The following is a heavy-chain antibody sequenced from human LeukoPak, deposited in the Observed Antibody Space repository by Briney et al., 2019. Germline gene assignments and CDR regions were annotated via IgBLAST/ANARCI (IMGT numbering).Heavy chain of an antibody. CDR1: GGSISSSSYY. V-gene: IGHV4-39*01. CDR2: IYYSGST. D-gene: IGHD3-10*01. Sequence: PSETLSLTCTVSGGSISSSSYYWGWIRQPPGKGLEWIGSIYYSGSTYYNPSLKSRVTISVDTSKNQFSLKLSSVTAADTAVYYCARSYGTPSGSCLERPYYFDYWGQGTLVTVSS. J-gene: IGHJ4*02. CDR3: ARSYGTPSGSCLERPYYFDY.